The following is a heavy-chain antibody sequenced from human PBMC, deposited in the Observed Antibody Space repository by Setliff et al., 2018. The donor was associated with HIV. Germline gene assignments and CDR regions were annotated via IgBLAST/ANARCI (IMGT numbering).Heavy chain of an antibody. CDR3: ARVQTMAVAGTQYYYMDV. V-gene: IGHV1-3*01. Sequence: ASVKVSCKASGYTLTNYGISWVRQAPGQGLEWMGWINAGNGNTKYSQKFQGRVSIARDTSASTAYMELSSLRSEDTAVYYCARVQTMAVAGTQYYYMDVWGKGTTVTVSS. D-gene: IGHD6-19*01. CDR1: GYTLTNYG. J-gene: IGHJ6*03. CDR2: INAGNGNT.